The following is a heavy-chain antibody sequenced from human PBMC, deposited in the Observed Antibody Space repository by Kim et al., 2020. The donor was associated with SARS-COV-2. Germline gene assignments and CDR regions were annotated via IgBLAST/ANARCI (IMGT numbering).Heavy chain of an antibody. CDR3: AKSDSGAFDI. J-gene: IGHJ3*02. CDR2: T. D-gene: IGHD6-25*01. Sequence: TTYADAVRGRFTISRDNAKNTLYLQMNSLTAEDTAVYFCAKSDSGAFDIWGQGTMITVSS. V-gene: IGHV3-74*01.